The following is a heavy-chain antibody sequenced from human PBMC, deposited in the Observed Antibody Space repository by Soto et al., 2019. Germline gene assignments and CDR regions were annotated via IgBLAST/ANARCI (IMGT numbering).Heavy chain of an antibody. CDR2: INPNSGGT. D-gene: IGHD4-4*01. V-gene: IGHV1-2*02. CDR3: ARQAYSNYIPYDY. J-gene: IGHJ4*02. Sequence: VSCTPSGYTFTGYYMHLVRHAPGQGLEWMGWINPNSGGTNYAQKFQGRVTMTRDTSISTAYMELSRLRSDDTAVYYCARQAYSNYIPYDYWGQGTLVTVSS. CDR1: GYTFTGYY.